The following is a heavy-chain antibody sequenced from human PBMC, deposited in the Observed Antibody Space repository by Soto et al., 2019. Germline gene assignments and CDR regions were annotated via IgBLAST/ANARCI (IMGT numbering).Heavy chain of an antibody. D-gene: IGHD6-13*01. J-gene: IGHJ4*02. CDR2: IYDSGST. Sequence: QVQLQESGPGLVKPSPTLSLTCTVSGGSISRGCYYWSWIRQHPGKGLEWIGYIYDSGSTYYNPSLKRRVTISVDTSKNQFALKLSSVTAADTAVYYCARDRRAAAGPFDYWGQGTLVTVSS. CDR3: ARDRRAAAGPFDY. CDR1: GGSISRGCYY. V-gene: IGHV4-31*03.